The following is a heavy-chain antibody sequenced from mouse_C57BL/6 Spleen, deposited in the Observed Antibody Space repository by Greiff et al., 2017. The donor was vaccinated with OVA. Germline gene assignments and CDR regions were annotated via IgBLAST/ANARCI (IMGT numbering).Heavy chain of an antibody. V-gene: IGHV5-17*01. CDR1: GFTFSDYG. CDR2: ISSGSSTI. Sequence: DVMLVESGGGLVKPGGSLKLSCAASGFTFSDYGMHWVRQAPEKGLEWVAYISSGSSTIYYADTVKGRFTISRDNAKNTLFLQMTSLRSEDTAMYYCARALTVVANGRGFAYWGQGTLVTVSA. D-gene: IGHD1-1*01. J-gene: IGHJ3*01. CDR3: ARALTVVANGRGFAY.